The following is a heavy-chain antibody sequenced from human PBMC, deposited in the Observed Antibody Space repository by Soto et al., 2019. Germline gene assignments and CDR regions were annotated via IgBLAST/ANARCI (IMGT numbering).Heavy chain of an antibody. CDR2: IYWDDAK. J-gene: IGHJ4*02. CDR3: ARSSRGELLPSCMDY. D-gene: IGHD3-16*01. V-gene: IGHV2-5*02. CDR1: GFSLSTSGVG. Sequence: QITLKESGPTLVKPTQTLTLTCTFSGFSLSTSGVGVGWIRQPPGKALEWLAIIYWDDAKRYSPSLKSRLTIXXDXAXXPGVLTMPNMDPVDTATYYCARSSRGELLPSCMDYWGQGTLVTVSS.